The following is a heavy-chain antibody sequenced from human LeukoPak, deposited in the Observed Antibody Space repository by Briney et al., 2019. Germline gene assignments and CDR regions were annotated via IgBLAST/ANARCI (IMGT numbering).Heavy chain of an antibody. CDR1: GFTFSSYA. V-gene: IGHV3-23*01. D-gene: IGHD6-19*01. CDR2: ISGSGGST. Sequence: PGGSLRLSCAASGFTFSSYAMSWVCQAPGKGLEWVSAISGSGGSTYYADSVKGRFTISRDNSKNTLYLQMNSLRAEDTAVYYCAKDPGIAVAGPPGDWGQGTLVTVSS. J-gene: IGHJ4*02. CDR3: AKDPGIAVAGPPGD.